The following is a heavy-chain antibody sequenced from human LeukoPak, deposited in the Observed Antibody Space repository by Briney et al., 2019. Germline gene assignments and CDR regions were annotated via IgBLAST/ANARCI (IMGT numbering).Heavy chain of an antibody. V-gene: IGHV4-39*07. Sequence: SETLSLTRTVSGGSISSSSYYWGWIRQPPGKGLEWIGIIYHSGSTYYNPSLKSRVTLSVDTSKNQFSLKVTSVTAADTAVYYCARVDWLRDYYYYMDVWGKGTTVTVSS. CDR1: GGSISSSSYY. J-gene: IGHJ6*03. CDR2: IYHSGST. CDR3: ARVDWLRDYYYYMDV. D-gene: IGHD5-12*01.